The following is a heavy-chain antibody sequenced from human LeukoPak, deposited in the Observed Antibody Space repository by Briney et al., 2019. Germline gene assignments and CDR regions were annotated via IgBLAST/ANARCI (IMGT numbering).Heavy chain of an antibody. CDR1: GGSISSYY. CDR3: ARRFSSGWWTFDY. J-gene: IGHJ4*02. CDR2: IYYSGST. Sequence: SETLSLTCTVSGGSISSYYWSWIRQPPGKGLEWIGYIYYSGSTNYNPSLKSRVTMSVDTSKNQFSLKLSSVTAADTAVYYCARRFSSGWWTFDYWGQGTLVTVSS. D-gene: IGHD6-19*01. V-gene: IGHV4-59*01.